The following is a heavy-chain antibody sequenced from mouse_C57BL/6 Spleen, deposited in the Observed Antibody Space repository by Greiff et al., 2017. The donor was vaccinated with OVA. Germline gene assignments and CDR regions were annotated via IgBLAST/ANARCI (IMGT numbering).Heavy chain of an antibody. CDR3: ARRYYGSSYDYFDY. V-gene: IGHV1-53*01. CDR1: GYTFTSSW. CDR2: INPSNGGT. Sequence: VQLQQPGTDLVKPGASVKLSCKASGYTFTSSWMHWVKQRPGQGLEWIGNINPSNGGTNYNEQFKSKATLTVDKSSSTAYMQLSILTSEDSAVYYCARRYYGSSYDYFDYWGQGTTLTVSS. J-gene: IGHJ2*01. D-gene: IGHD1-1*01.